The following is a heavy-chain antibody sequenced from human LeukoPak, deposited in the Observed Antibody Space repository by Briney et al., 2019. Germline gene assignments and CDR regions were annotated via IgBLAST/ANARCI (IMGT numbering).Heavy chain of an antibody. J-gene: IGHJ5*02. D-gene: IGHD3-22*01. V-gene: IGHV1-3*01. Sequence: RASVKVSCKASGYTFTGYYMHWVRQAPGQRLEWMGWINAGNGNTKYSQKFQGRVTITRDTSASTAYMELSSLRSEDTAVYYCARDFTYYDSSGDNWFDPWGQGTLVTVSS. CDR3: ARDFTYYDSSGDNWFDP. CDR1: GYTFTGYY. CDR2: INAGNGNT.